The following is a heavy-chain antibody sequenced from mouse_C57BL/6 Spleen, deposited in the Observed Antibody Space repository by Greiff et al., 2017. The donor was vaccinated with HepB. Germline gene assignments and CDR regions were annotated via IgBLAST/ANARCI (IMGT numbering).Heavy chain of an antibody. D-gene: IGHD1-1*01. CDR2: IYPGDGDT. V-gene: IGHV1-82*01. CDR3: ARGYDGSPLSFDV. Sequence: VQLQQSGPELVKPGASVKISCKASGYAFSSSWMNWVKQRPGKGLEWIGRIYPGDGDTNYNGKFKGKATLTADKSSSTAYMQLSSLTSDDSSVYCCARGYDGSPLSFDVSCTGTTSIVSS. CDR1: GYAFSSSW. J-gene: IGHJ1*03.